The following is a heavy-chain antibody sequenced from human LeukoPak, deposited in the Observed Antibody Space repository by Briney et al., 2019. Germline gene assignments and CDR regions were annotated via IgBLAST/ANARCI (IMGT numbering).Heavy chain of an antibody. CDR1: GYTLTGYY. V-gene: IGHV1-2*02. J-gene: IGHJ4*02. Sequence: ASVTVSCKASGYTLTGYYMHWVRQAPGQGLEWMGWINPNSGGTNYAQKFQGRVTMTRDTSISTAYMELSRLRSDDTAVYYCARAGYSGYDSTYYFDYWGQGTLVTVSS. D-gene: IGHD5-12*01. CDR3: ARAGYSGYDSTYYFDY. CDR2: INPNSGGT.